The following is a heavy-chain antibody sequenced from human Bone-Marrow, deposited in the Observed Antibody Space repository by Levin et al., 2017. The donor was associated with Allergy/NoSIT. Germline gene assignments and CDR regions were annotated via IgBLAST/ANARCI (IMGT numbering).Heavy chain of an antibody. D-gene: IGHD3-3*01. CDR3: ARGFWSGYYEPKSYYYDDYGMDV. CDR1: GGSISSYY. V-gene: IGHV4-59*01. J-gene: IGHJ6*02. CDR2: IYYSGST. Sequence: SETLSLTCTVSGGSISSYYWSWIRQPPGKGLEWIGYIYYSGSTNYNPSLKSRVTISVDTSKNQFSLKLSSVTAADTAVYYCARGFWSGYYEPKSYYYDDYGMDVWGQGTTVTVSS.